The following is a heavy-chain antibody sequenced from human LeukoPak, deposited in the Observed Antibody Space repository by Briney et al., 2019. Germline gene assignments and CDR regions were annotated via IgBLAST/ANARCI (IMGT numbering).Heavy chain of an antibody. D-gene: IGHD6-6*01. CDR2: IYHSGST. CDR1: GGSISSGGYY. CDR3: ASFPLYGSSSYFDY. J-gene: IGHJ4*02. Sequence: PSQTLSLTCTVSGGSISSGGYYWSWIRQPPGKGLEWIGYIYHSGSTYYNPSLKSRATISVDRSKNQFSLKLSSVTAADTAVYYCASFPLYGSSSYFDYWGQGTLVTVSS. V-gene: IGHV4-30-2*01.